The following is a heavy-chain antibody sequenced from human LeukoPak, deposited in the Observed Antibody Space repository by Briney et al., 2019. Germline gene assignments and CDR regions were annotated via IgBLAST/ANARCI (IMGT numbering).Heavy chain of an antibody. CDR2: ISGSGSSA. D-gene: IGHD3-22*01. V-gene: IGHV3-23*01. CDR3: AKDAYYYDSSGYYGYFDY. J-gene: IGHJ4*02. CDR1: GFTFSSYA. Sequence: GGSLRLSCAASGFTFSSYAMTWVRQAPGEGLQWASDISGSGSSAYYADSVKGRFTISRDNSKNTLYLQMNSLRAVDTAVYYCAKDAYYYDSSGYYGYFDYWGQGTLVTVSS.